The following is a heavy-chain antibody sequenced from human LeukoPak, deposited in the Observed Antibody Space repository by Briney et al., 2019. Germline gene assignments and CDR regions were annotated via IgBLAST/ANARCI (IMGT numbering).Heavy chain of an antibody. D-gene: IGHD3-22*01. J-gene: IGHJ4*02. CDR3: AESALSWWAYDSSGYFDY. Sequence: GGSLRLSCAASGFTFSSYAMSWVRQAPGKGLEWVSAISGSGGSTYYADSVKGRFTISRDNSKNTLYLQMNSLRAEDTAVYYCAESALSWWAYDSSGYFDYWGQGTLVTVSS. CDR1: GFTFSSYA. V-gene: IGHV3-23*01. CDR2: ISGSGGST.